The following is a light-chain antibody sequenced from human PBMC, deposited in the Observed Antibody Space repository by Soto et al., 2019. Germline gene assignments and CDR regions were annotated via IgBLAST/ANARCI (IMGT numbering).Light chain of an antibody. V-gene: IGKV3-15*01. CDR1: QSVSSN. CDR3: QQYGNSRT. Sequence: EIVTTQSPATLSVSKGERATLSCRASQSVSSNLAWYQQKPGQAPRLLIYGASTRATGIPARFSGSGSGTEFTLTISRLEPEDFAVYYCQQYGNSRTFGQGTKVDI. CDR2: GAS. J-gene: IGKJ1*01.